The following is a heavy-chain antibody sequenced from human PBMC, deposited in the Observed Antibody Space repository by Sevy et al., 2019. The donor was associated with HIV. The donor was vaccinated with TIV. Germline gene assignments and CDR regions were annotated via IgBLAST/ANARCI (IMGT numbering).Heavy chain of an antibody. CDR2: VWYDGNNK. D-gene: IGHD1-26*01. CDR3: ARGYSGSDWTFDF. J-gene: IGHJ4*02. Sequence: GGSLRLSCAASGFIFSNYGMHWVRQAPGKGLEWVAVVWYDGNNKYYGDSVKGRFTISRDNSKNTLSLQMSSLRAEDTAVYYCARGYSGSDWTFDFWGQGTLVTVSS. V-gene: IGHV3-33*01. CDR1: GFIFSNYG.